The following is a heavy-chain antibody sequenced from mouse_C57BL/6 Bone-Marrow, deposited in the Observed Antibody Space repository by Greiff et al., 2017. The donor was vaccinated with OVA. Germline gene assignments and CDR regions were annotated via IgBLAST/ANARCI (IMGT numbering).Heavy chain of an antibody. Sequence: DVKLQESGPGLVKPSQSLSLTCSVTGYSITSGYYWNWIRQFPGNKLEWMGYISYDGSNNYNPSLKNRISITRDTSKNQFFLKLNSVTTEDTATYYCARGGVVADYWGQGTTLTVSS. CDR2: ISYDGSN. J-gene: IGHJ2*01. D-gene: IGHD1-1*01. V-gene: IGHV3-6*01. CDR1: GYSITSGYY. CDR3: ARGGVVADY.